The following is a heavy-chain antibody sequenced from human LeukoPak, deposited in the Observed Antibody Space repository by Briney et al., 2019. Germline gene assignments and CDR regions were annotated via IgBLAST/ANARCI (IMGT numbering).Heavy chain of an antibody. CDR1: GGSFSGYY. V-gene: IGHV4-34*01. J-gene: IGHJ4*02. Sequence: SETLSLTCAVYGGSFSGYYWSWIRQPPGKGLEWIGEIKDSGSTNYNPSLKSRVTISVDTSKNQFSLKLNSVTAADTAVYYCTRDNPGMTSTDTWGQGTLVTVSS. CDR2: IKDSGST. CDR3: TRDNPGMTSTDT. D-gene: IGHD1-1*01.